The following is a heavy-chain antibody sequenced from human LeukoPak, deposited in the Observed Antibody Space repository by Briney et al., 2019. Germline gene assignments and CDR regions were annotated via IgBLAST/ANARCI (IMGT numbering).Heavy chain of an antibody. J-gene: IGHJ4*02. V-gene: IGHV1-8*01. CDR1: GYSFTNYG. CDR2: VDPRSGNT. CDR3: ARGQLVRM. D-gene: IGHD6-6*01. Sequence: ASVKVSCKASGYSFTNYGMSWVRQAAGQGLEWVGWVDPRSGNTDYAQKLQGRFTMTRNTSISTAYMELSNLRPEDTAVYYCARGQLVRMWGQGALVTVSS.